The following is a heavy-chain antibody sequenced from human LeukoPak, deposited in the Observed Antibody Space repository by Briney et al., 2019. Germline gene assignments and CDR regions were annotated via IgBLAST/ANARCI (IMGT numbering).Heavy chain of an antibody. V-gene: IGHV4-39*01. D-gene: IGHD3-3*01. J-gene: IGHJ3*02. CDR2: IYYSGST. Sequence: SETLSLTCTVSGGSISSSSYYWGWIRQPPGKGLEWIGSIYYSGSTYYNPSLKSRVTISVDTSKNQFSLKLSSVTAADTAVYYCARRYYDFWSGYPHDAFDIWGQGTMVTVSS. CDR3: ARRYYDFWSGYPHDAFDI. CDR1: GGSISSSSYY.